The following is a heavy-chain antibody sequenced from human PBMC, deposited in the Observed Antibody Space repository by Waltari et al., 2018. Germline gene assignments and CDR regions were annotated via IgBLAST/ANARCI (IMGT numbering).Heavy chain of an antibody. CDR3: AAAPSRDYSGYEAWYFDH. CDR1: GFIFTSSA. Sequence: QMQVVQSGPEVRKPGTSVKVSCKASGFIFTSSAVQWVRQARGQRLEWIGWIVVGSGNTRYAQKFQERVTITRDMSTSTVYMELSSLRSEDTAVYYCAAAPSRDYSGYEAWYFDHWGQGTLVTVSS. CDR2: IVVGSGNT. J-gene: IGHJ4*02. D-gene: IGHD5-12*01. V-gene: IGHV1-58*01.